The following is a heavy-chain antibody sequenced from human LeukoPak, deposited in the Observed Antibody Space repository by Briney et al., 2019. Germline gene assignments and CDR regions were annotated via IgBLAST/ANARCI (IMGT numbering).Heavy chain of an antibody. D-gene: IGHD3-10*01. CDR1: GGSFSGYY. Sequence: PSETLSLTCAAYGGSFSGYYWSWIRQPPGKGLEWIGEINHSGSTNYNPSLKSRVTISVDTSKNQFSLKLSSVTAADTAVYYCARWMHYYGSGLGPDAFDIWGQGTMVTVSS. CDR2: INHSGST. V-gene: IGHV4-34*01. J-gene: IGHJ3*02. CDR3: ARWMHYYGSGLGPDAFDI.